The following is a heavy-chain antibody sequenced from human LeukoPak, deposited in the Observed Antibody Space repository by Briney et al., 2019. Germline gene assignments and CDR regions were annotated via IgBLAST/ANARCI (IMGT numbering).Heavy chain of an antibody. D-gene: IGHD3-10*01. Sequence: GGSLRLSCAASGFTFSKYYMSWIRQAPGKGLEWISYIVNSGGTTSYADSVQGRFTISSDDAKNSLYLQVNSLRAEDTAVYYCAGGYGSGSYSAWGQGIPVTVSS. CDR3: AGGYGSGSYSA. V-gene: IGHV3-11*01. CDR1: GFTFSKYY. CDR2: IVNSGGTT. J-gene: IGHJ5*02.